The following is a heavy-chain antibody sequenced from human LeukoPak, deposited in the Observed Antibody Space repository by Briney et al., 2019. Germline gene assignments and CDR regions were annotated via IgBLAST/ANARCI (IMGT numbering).Heavy chain of an antibody. J-gene: IGHJ4*02. CDR1: GFTFSSYA. CDR2: ISGSGGST. V-gene: IGHV3-23*01. CDR3: AKEGYFGAVAGTWPFDY. D-gene: IGHD6-19*01. Sequence: GGSLRLSCAASGFTFSSYAMSWVRQAPGKGLEWVSAISGSGGSTYYADSVKGRFTISRDNSKNTLYLQMNSLRAEDTAVYYCAKEGYFGAVAGTWPFDYWGQGTLVTVSS.